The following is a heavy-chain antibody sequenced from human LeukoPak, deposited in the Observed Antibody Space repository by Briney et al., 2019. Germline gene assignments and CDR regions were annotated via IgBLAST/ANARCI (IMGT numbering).Heavy chain of an antibody. CDR1: GFTFVDYA. V-gene: IGHV3-49*04. D-gene: IGHD5-18*01. CDR2: IRSKAYGGTT. Sequence: PGGSLRLSCSASGFTFVDYAMSWVRQAPGKGLEWVGFIRSKAYGGTTEYAASVKGRLTISRDDLKSIAYLQMNSLKTEDTAMYYCGRRAGYSYGDAFDIWGQGTMVTVSS. J-gene: IGHJ3*02. CDR3: GRRAGYSYGDAFDI.